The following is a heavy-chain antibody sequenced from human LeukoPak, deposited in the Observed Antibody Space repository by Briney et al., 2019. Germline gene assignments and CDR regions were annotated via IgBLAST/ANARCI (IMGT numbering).Heavy chain of an antibody. Sequence: PSETLSLTCAVYGGSFSGYYWSWIRQPPGKGLEWIGEINHSGSTNYNPSLKGRVTISVDTSKNQFSLKLSSVTAADTAVYYCARVGSSSWYVYFDYWGQGTLVTVSS. CDR3: ARVGSSSWYVYFDY. V-gene: IGHV4-34*01. D-gene: IGHD6-13*01. CDR1: GGSFSGYY. J-gene: IGHJ4*02. CDR2: INHSGST.